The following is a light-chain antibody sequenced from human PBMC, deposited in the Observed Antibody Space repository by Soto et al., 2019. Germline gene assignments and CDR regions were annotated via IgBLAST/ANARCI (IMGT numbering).Light chain of an antibody. Sequence: QSVLTQPRSVSGSPRQSVTISCTGTSSDVGRYDYVSWYQQHPGKAPKLIIYDVSERPSGVPDRFSGSKFGNTASLTISGLQAEDEADYSCCSFAGSYTYVFGTGTKVTVL. CDR3: CSFAGSYTYV. CDR2: DVS. J-gene: IGLJ1*01. V-gene: IGLV2-11*01. CDR1: SSDVGRYDY.